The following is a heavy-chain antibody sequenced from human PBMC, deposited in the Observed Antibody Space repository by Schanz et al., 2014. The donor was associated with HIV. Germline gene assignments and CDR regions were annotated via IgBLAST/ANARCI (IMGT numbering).Heavy chain of an antibody. CDR3: AKSTWVDN. CDR1: GFTFSNYA. V-gene: IGHV3-23*01. CDR2: ISGGGGNT. Sequence: EVQLLESGGGLVQPGGSLRLSCAASGFTFSNYAMSWVRQAPGKGLEWVASISGGGGNTYYADSVKGRFIISRDISKRTVYLQMNSLGAEDTALYFCAKSTWVDNCGQGTLVTVSS. J-gene: IGHJ4*02. D-gene: IGHD2-2*01.